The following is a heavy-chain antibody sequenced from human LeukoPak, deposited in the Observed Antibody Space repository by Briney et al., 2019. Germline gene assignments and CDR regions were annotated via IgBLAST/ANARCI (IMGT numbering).Heavy chain of an antibody. J-gene: IGHJ4*02. CDR3: ARRSAGWYFFDS. Sequence: GESLKISCKGSGYSFPSYLTAWVRQVPGKGLEWMGIIYPRDSETRYSPSFQGQVTMSADKSINTAYLQWSSLKASDTAMYYCARRSAGWYFFDSWGQGTLVTVSS. CDR1: GYSFPSYL. V-gene: IGHV5-51*01. D-gene: IGHD6-19*01. CDR2: IYPRDSET.